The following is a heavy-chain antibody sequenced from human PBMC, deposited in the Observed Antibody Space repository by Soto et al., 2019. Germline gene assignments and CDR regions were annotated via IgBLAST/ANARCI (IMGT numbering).Heavy chain of an antibody. CDR2: ISSSSSTI. V-gene: IGHV3-48*02. CDR3: AREIHSISWSVDP. Sequence: WVRQEPGKGLEWVSYISSSSSTIYYADSVKGRFTISRDNAKNSLYLQMNSLRDEDTAVYYCAREIHSISWSVDPWGQGTLVTVSS. J-gene: IGHJ5*02. D-gene: IGHD6-13*01.